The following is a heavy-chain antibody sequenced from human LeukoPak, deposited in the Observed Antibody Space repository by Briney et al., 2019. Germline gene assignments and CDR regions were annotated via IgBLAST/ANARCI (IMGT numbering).Heavy chain of an antibody. D-gene: IGHD3-22*01. CDR1: GGSISSGAYY. CDR2: IYYIGTT. CDR3: ARDTGMGYYDSSGYYSDAFDI. Sequence: SQTLSLTCTVSGGSISSGAYYWSWIRQHPGTGLEWIGYIYYIGTTYYNPSLKSRVSISEDTSKNQFSLKLSSVTAADTAVYYCARDTGMGYYDSSGYYSDAFDIWAKGQWSPSLQ. V-gene: IGHV4-31*03. J-gene: IGHJ3*02.